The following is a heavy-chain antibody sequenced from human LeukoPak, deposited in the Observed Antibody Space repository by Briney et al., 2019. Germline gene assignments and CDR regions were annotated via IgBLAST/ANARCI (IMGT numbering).Heavy chain of an antibody. V-gene: IGHV1-18*01. Sequence: GASVKVSCKASGYTFTNYGISWVRQAPGQGLEWMRWISAYKGNTYYAQRLQGRVTMTTDTSTSTAYMELRSLTSDDTAVFYCARDLYYYDSSGYRFLDGFGIWGQGTMVTVSS. CDR2: ISAYKGNT. CDR3: ARDLYYYDSSGYRFLDGFGI. D-gene: IGHD3-22*01. CDR1: GYTFTNYG. J-gene: IGHJ3*02.